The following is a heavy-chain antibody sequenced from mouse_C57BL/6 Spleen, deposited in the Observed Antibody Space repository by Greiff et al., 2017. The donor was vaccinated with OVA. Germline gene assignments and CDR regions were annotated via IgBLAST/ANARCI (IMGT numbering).Heavy chain of an antibody. CDR2: IYPGSGNT. D-gene: IGHD1-1*01. J-gene: IGHJ4*01. CDR3: ARSRSSGDYYAMDY. Sequence: QVQLQQSGAELVRPGASVKLSCKASGYTFTDYYINWVKQRPGQGLEWIARIYPGSGNTYYNEKFKGKATLTAEKSSSTAYLQLSSLTSEDSAVYFCARSRSSGDYYAMDYWGQGTSVTVSS. V-gene: IGHV1-76*01. CDR1: GYTFTDYY.